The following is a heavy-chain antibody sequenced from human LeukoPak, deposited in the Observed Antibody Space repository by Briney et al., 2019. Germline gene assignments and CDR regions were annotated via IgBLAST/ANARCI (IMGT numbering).Heavy chain of an antibody. CDR3: ARVRRSAMVTTRWYFDL. CDR2: IIPILGIA. V-gene: IGHV1-69*04. D-gene: IGHD5-18*01. Sequence: SVKVSCKASGGTFSSSAISWVRQAPGQGLEWMGRIIPILGIANYAQKFQGRVTITADKSTSTAYMELSSLRSEDTAVYYCARVRRSAMVTTRWYFDLWGRGTLVTVSS. CDR1: GGTFSSSA. J-gene: IGHJ2*01.